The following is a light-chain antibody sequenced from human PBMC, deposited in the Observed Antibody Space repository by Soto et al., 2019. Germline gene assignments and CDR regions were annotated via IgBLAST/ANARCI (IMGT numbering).Light chain of an antibody. Sequence: DTQMTQSPSTLSASVGDRVTITCRASQSIGSWLAWYQQKPGKAPKLLIYKTSILENGVPSRFSGSGSGTEFTLSISSLQPDDFATYYCQQYNSYSGTFGQGTKVDIK. CDR1: QSIGSW. V-gene: IGKV1-5*03. CDR3: QQYNSYSGT. CDR2: KTS. J-gene: IGKJ1*01.